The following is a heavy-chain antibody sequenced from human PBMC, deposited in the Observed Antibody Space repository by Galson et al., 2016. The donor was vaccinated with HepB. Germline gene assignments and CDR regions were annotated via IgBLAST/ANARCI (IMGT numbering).Heavy chain of an antibody. Sequence: PALVKPTQTLTLTCSVSGISVTTFEVGVGWIRQSPGKAPEWLAIIYWDDEDRYSPSLKSRLTITRDTSKNQVVLTMINMDPEDTATYYCAHRGRTRYFETWGQGTLVTVSS. J-gene: IGHJ4*02. CDR1: GISVTTFEVG. V-gene: IGHV2-5*02. CDR2: IYWDDED. CDR3: AHRGRTRYFET. D-gene: IGHD3/OR15-3a*01.